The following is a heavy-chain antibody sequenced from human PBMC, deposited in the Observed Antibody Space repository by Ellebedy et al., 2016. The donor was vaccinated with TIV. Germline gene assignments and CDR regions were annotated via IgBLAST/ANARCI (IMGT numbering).Heavy chain of an antibody. Sequence: SETLSLTXTVSGGSISSSSYYWGWIRQPPGKGLEWIGSIYYSGSTYYNPSLKSRVTISVDTSKNQFSLKLSSVTAADTAVYYCARQGYCSSTSCRTSLDYWGQGTLVTVSS. D-gene: IGHD2-2*01. CDR1: GGSISSSSYY. V-gene: IGHV4-39*01. CDR3: ARQGYCSSTSCRTSLDY. CDR2: IYYSGST. J-gene: IGHJ4*02.